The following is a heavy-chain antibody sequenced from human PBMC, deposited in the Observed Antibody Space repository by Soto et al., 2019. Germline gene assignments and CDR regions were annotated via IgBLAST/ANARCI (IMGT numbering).Heavy chain of an antibody. CDR3: ARVSYGSGGPYGFDI. J-gene: IGHJ3*02. CDR2: INPNSGGT. Sequence: VASVKVSCKASGYRFIETYIHWVRQAPGQGLEWMGWINPNSGGTSYAQKFQGRVTMTRDTSVTTAYMELSRLTSDDTAVYFCARVSYGSGGPYGFDIWGQGTMVTVSS. CDR1: GYRFIETY. D-gene: IGHD6-19*01. V-gene: IGHV1-2*02.